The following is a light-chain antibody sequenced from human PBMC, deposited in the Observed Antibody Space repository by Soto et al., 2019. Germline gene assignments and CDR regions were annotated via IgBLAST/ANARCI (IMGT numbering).Light chain of an antibody. Sequence: SYELTQPPSVSVAPGQTARITCGGNNIGSKSVHWYQQKPGQAPVLVVYDDGDRPSGIPERFSGSKSGTSASLAITGLQAEDEADYYCQAYDYSLTASVFGGGTKLTVL. V-gene: IGLV3-21*02. CDR3: QAYDYSLTASV. J-gene: IGLJ3*02. CDR1: NIGSKS. CDR2: DDG.